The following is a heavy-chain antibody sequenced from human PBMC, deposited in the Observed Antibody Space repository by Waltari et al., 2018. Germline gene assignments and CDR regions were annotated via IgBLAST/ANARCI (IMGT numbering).Heavy chain of an antibody. Sequence: QVQLVESGGGVVQPGTSLRLSCVASGYTFSRQGVTWARRAPGKGLEWVAGIWYDGSKKFYADSVKGRFTISRDDSKNTLYLEMNSLRAEDTAVYYCARDISYYSLDKWGQGTLVTVSS. CDR3: ARDISYYSLDK. J-gene: IGHJ4*02. V-gene: IGHV3-33*01. D-gene: IGHD3-22*01. CDR2: IWYDGSKK. CDR1: GYTFSRQG.